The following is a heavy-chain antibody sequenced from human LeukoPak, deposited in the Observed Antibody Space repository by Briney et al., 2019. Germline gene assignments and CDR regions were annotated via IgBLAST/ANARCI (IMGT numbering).Heavy chain of an antibody. Sequence: SETLSLTCAVYGGSFSGYYWSWIRQPPGKGLEWIGEINHSGSTNYNPSLKSRVTISVDTSKNQSSLKLNSVTAADTAVYYCARVPNYDFWSGSLDYWGQGTLVTVSS. V-gene: IGHV4-34*01. J-gene: IGHJ4*02. CDR1: GGSFSGYY. CDR2: INHSGST. D-gene: IGHD3-3*01. CDR3: ARVPNYDFWSGSLDY.